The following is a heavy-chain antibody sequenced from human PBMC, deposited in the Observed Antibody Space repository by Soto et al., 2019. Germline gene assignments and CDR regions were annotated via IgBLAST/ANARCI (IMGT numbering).Heavy chain of an antibody. D-gene: IGHD4-4*01. J-gene: IGHJ3*02. CDR3: ARDSNYVGAFDI. V-gene: IGHV3-66*01. Sequence: GGSLRLSCAASGFTVSSNYMSWVRQAPGKGLEWVSVIYSGGSTYYADSVKGRFTISRDNPKNTLYLQMNSLRAEDTALYYCARDSNYVGAFDIWGQGPMVNVSS. CDR1: GFTVSSNY. CDR2: IYSGGST.